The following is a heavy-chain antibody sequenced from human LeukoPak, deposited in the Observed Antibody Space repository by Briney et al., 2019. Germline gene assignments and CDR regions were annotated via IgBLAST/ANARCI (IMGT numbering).Heavy chain of an antibody. Sequence: PGGSLRLSCAASGFTFSSYAMHWVRQAPGKGLEWVAVISYDGSNKYYADSVKGRFTISRDNSKNTLYLQMNSLRAEDTAVYYCAVSAAALFDPWGQGTLVTVSS. CDR2: ISYDGSNK. CDR3: AVSAAALFDP. V-gene: IGHV3-30-3*01. D-gene: IGHD6-6*01. CDR1: GFTFSSYA. J-gene: IGHJ5*02.